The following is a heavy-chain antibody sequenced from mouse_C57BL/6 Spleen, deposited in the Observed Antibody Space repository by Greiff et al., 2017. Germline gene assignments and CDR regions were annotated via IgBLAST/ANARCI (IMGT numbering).Heavy chain of an antibody. Sequence: QVQLQQPGAELVRPGSSVKLSCKASGYTFTSYWMDWVKQRPGQGLAWIGNLYPSDSETHYNQKFKDKATLTVDKSSSTAYMQLSSLTSEDSAVYYCGTTVVATSIDYWGQGTSVTVSS. V-gene: IGHV1-61*01. CDR1: GYTFTSYW. D-gene: IGHD1-1*01. J-gene: IGHJ4*01. CDR3: GTTVVATSIDY. CDR2: LYPSDSET.